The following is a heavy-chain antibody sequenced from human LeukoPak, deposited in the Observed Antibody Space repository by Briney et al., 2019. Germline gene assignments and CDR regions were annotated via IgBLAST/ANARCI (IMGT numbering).Heavy chain of an antibody. D-gene: IGHD3-3*01. Sequence: PGXSLRLSCAASGFTVSSNYMSWVRQAPGKGLEWVSVIYSGGSTYYADSVKGRFTISRDNSKNTLYLQMNSLRAEDTAVYYCARVAYYDFWSGYFYLWGQGTLVTVSS. J-gene: IGHJ4*02. V-gene: IGHV3-66*02. CDR2: IYSGGST. CDR1: GFTVSSNY. CDR3: ARVAYYDFWSGYFYL.